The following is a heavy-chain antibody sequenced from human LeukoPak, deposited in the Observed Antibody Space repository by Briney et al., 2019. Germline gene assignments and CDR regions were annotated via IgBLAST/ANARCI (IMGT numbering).Heavy chain of an antibody. CDR1: AFTFSDYS. D-gene: IGHD1-26*01. V-gene: IGHV3-48*01. Sequence: PGGTLCLSCAVSAFTFSDYSMNWVRQAPGKGLEWVSYISGRSSTIYYADSVKGRFTISRDKAKNSMYLQMNSLRAEETAVYYCARDRIKSGSYYFDYWGQGALVTVSS. CDR3: ARDRIKSGSYYFDY. CDR2: ISGRSSTI. J-gene: IGHJ4*02.